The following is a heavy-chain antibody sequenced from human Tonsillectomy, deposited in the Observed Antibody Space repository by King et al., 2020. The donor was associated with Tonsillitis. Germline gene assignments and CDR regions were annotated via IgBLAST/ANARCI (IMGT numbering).Heavy chain of an antibody. V-gene: IGHV4-34*01. J-gene: IGHJ3*02. CDR1: GGSFSGYY. CDR2: INHSGST. CDR3: ARGRPRITMIVVVSFDI. D-gene: IGHD3-22*01. Sequence: VQLQQWGAGLLKPSETLSLTCAVYGGSFSGYYWSWIRQPPGKGLEWIGEINHSGSTNYNPSLKSRVTISVDQSKNRFSLKLSSVTAADTAVYYCARGRPRITMIVVVSFDIWGQGTMVTVSS.